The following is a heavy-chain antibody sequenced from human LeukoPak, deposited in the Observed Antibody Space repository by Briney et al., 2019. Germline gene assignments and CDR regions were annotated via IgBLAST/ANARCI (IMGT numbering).Heavy chain of an antibody. J-gene: IGHJ4*02. CDR3: ARTARGYSGYEQDY. Sequence: SETLSLTCTVSGASINSYYWSWIRQPPGKGLEWIGYIYYSGNTNYNPSLKSRVIISVDTSKNQLSLKLSSVTAADTAVYYCARTARGYSGYEQDYWGQGTLVTVSS. CDR2: IYYSGNT. D-gene: IGHD5-12*01. CDR1: GASINSYY. V-gene: IGHV4-59*08.